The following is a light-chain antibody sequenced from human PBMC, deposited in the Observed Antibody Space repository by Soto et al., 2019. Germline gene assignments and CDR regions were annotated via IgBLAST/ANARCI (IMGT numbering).Light chain of an antibody. V-gene: IGKV3-15*01. CDR3: QQYYKWPIT. CDR1: QNVSNN. CDR2: DAS. J-gene: IGKJ4*01. Sequence: EIVLTKSLVTVSLSPGERATLSCRARQNVSNNYLAWYQQKPGQAPRLLIYDASTRATGIPARLSGSGSGTEFTLTISSLESEDFAVYYCQQYYKWPITFGGGTKVDIK.